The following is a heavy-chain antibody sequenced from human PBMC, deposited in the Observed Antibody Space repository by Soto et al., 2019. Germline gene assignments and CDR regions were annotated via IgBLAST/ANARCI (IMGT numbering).Heavy chain of an antibody. CDR1: GGTFSSYT. J-gene: IGHJ4*02. D-gene: IGHD3-10*01. Sequence: QVQLVQSGAEVKKPGSSVKVSCKASGGTFSSYTISWVRQAPGQGLEWMGRIIPILGIANYAQKFQGRVTITADKSTSTAYMELSSLRSEDTAVYYCAREQWFGEDDYWGQGTLFTVSS. CDR3: AREQWFGEDDY. V-gene: IGHV1-69*08. CDR2: IIPILGIA.